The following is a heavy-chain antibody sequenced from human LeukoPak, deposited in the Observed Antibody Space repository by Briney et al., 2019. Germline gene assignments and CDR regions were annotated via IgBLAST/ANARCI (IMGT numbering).Heavy chain of an antibody. Sequence: ASVKVSCKASGYTFTGYYMHWVRQAPGQGLEWMGWINPNSGGTNYAQKFQGRVTMTRDTSISTVYMELSRLTSGDTGVYYCSRDLYDSSVNGYWGQGTLVTVSS. CDR2: INPNSGGT. CDR1: GYTFTGYY. D-gene: IGHD3-22*01. CDR3: SRDLYDSSVNGY. J-gene: IGHJ4*02. V-gene: IGHV1-2*02.